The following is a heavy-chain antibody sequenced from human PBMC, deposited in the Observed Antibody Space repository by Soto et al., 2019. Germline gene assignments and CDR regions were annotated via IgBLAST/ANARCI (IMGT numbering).Heavy chain of an antibody. CDR2: VSTSGAT. CDR1: DDFISSYY. CDR3: ARADYEILTGSYAMDV. V-gene: IGHV4-4*07. D-gene: IGHD3-9*01. Sequence: QVQLQESGPRLVKPSETLSLTCTVSDDFISSYYWNWIRQPAGKGLEWIGRVSTSGATNYNPSHESRVTMSVDTSKKQFSLKLTSVTAADTAVYFCARADYEILTGSYAMDVWGQWTTVTVSS. J-gene: IGHJ6*02.